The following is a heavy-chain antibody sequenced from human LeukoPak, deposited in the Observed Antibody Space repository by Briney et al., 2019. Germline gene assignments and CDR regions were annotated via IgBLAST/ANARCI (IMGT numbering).Heavy chain of an antibody. CDR3: ARDRGGEQQLVLEGFDY. D-gene: IGHD6-13*01. Sequence: GGSLRLSCAASGFTFSSYAMSWVRQAPGKGLEWVAVISYDGSNKYYADSVKGRFTISRDNSKNTLYLQMNSLRAEDTAVYYCARDRGGEQQLVLEGFDYWGQGTLVTVSS. CDR1: GFTFSSYA. CDR2: ISYDGSNK. J-gene: IGHJ4*02. V-gene: IGHV3-30-3*01.